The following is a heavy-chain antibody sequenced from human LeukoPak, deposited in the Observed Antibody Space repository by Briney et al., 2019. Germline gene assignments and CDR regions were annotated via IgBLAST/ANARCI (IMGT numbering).Heavy chain of an antibody. CDR1: GFAFSSYG. V-gene: IGHV3-33*06. CDR2: IWYDGSNK. J-gene: IGHJ4*02. Sequence: PGGSLRLSCAASGFAFSSYGMHWVRQAPGKGLEWVAVIWYDGSNKYYVDSVKGRFTISRDNSKNTRYLQMNSLRAEDTAVYYCAKDGRWLQSYFDYWGQGTLVTVSS. D-gene: IGHD5-24*01. CDR3: AKDGRWLQSYFDY.